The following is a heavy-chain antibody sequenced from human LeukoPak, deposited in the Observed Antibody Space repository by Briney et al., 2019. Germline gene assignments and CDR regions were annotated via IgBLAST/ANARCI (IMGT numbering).Heavy chain of an antibody. CDR1: GYTFSSFS. D-gene: IGHD3-22*01. J-gene: IGHJ4*02. CDR2: ISVRSNYI. V-gene: IGHV3-21*01. CDR3: ARLRRNSDSSGYYYYYDY. Sequence: PGGSLRLSCVASGYTFSSFSINWVRQAPGKGLEWVSSISVRSNYIYYADSVRGRFSISRDDARNSLYLQMDSLRGDDTAVYCCARLRRNSDSSGYYYYYDYWGQGTLVTVSS.